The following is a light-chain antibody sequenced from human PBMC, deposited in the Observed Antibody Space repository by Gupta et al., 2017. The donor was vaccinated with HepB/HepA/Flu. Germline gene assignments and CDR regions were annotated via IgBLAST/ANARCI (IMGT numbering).Light chain of an antibody. CDR3: ASSDDSMSGVV. V-gene: IGLV1-47*02. Sequence: QSVFTPPPSASATPGQRVVIPCSGSSSNIGDNYVYWYQQFPATDPNVLIFSDTQRPSGVPDRFSCSKSGTSASLATSGLRTEDEADDYCASSDDSMSGVVFGGGTKLTVL. J-gene: IGLJ2*01. CDR1: SSNIGDNY. CDR2: SDT.